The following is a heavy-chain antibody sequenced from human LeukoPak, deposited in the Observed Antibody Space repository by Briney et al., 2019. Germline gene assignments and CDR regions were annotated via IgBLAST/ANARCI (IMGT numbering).Heavy chain of an antibody. V-gene: IGHV4-4*02. Sequence: SETLSLTCAVSGGSISSSNWWSWVRQPPGKGLEWIGEIYHSGSTNYNPSLKSRVTISVDTSKNQFSLKLSSVTAADTAVYYCARAGITMVRGKDYWGQGTLVTVSS. J-gene: IGHJ4*02. CDR1: GGSISSSNW. CDR3: ARAGITMVRGKDY. CDR2: IYHSGST. D-gene: IGHD3-10*01.